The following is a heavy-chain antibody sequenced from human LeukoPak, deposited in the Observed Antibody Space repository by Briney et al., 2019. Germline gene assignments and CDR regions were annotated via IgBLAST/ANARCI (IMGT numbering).Heavy chain of an antibody. D-gene: IGHD4-17*01. CDR3: ARDWCPDYGDGCYYYYYMDV. CDR2: ISSNGGST. Sequence: GRSLRLSSAASGFTFSSYAMHWVRQAPGKGLEYVSAISSNGGSTYYANSVKGRFTISRDNSKNTLYLQMGSLRAEDMAVYYCARDWCPDYGDGCYYYYYMDVWGKGTTVTVSS. V-gene: IGHV3-64*01. J-gene: IGHJ6*03. CDR1: GFTFSSYA.